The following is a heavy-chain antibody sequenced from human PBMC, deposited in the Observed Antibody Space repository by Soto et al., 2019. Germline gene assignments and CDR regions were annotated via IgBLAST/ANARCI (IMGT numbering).Heavy chain of an antibody. V-gene: IGHV4-34*01. J-gene: IGHJ1*01. Sequence: SETLSLTCAVYGGSFSGYYWSWIRQPPGKGLEWIGEISHSGSTNYNPSLKRRVTISVDTSKNQFSLKLSSVTAADTAVYYCASMGTDCSGGSCYQNAEYFQHWGQGTLVTVSS. CDR3: ASMGTDCSGGSCYQNAEYFQH. D-gene: IGHD2-15*01. CDR2: ISHSGST. CDR1: GGSFSGYY.